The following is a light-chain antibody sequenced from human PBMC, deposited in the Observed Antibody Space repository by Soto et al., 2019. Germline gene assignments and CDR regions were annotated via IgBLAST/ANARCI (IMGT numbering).Light chain of an antibody. V-gene: IGLV2-14*03. Sequence: QSVLTQPASVSGSPGQSITISCTGTSSDVGAFDYVSWYQQHPDKAPKLMIYEVNNRPSGVSNRFSGSKSVNTATLTISGLQAEDEADYYCSSYTSSSTRVFGTGTKVTVL. CDR3: SSYTSSSTRV. J-gene: IGLJ1*01. CDR2: EVN. CDR1: SSDVGAFDY.